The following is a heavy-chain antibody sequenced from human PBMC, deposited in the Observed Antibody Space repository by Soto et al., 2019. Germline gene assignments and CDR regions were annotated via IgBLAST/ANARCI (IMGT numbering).Heavy chain of an antibody. D-gene: IGHD1-1*01. CDR3: ASLQVPGNFDY. Sequence: QLQLQESGPGLVKPSETLSLTCTVSGGSITTTNYYCSWVRQSPGKGLEWIANIFYTGDTYYSPSLRGRVTVSVDTSKNQFSLKLSSVTAADTAMYYCASLQVPGNFDYWGQGSPVTVSS. CDR2: IFYTGDT. J-gene: IGHJ4*02. CDR1: GGSITTTNYY. V-gene: IGHV4-39*01.